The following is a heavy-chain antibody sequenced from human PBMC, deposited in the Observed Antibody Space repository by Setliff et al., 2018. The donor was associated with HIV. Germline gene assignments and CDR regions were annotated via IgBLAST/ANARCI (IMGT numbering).Heavy chain of an antibody. D-gene: IGHD6-19*01. CDR2: INTGNGNT. J-gene: IGHJ4*02. CDR3: ANGYSSGWHFDY. Sequence: AASVKVSCKASGYNFTSYAMHWVRQAPGQRLEWMGWINTGNGNTKYSQRFQGRVTITRDTSASTAYMELSSLRSEDTAMYYCANGYSSGWHFDYWGQGTLVTVSS. V-gene: IGHV1-3*04. CDR1: GYNFTSYA.